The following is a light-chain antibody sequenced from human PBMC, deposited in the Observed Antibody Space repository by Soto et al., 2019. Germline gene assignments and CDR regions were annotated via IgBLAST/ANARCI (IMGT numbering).Light chain of an antibody. CDR1: QSVGDTF. Sequence: EIVLTQSPGTLSLSPGEKATLSCRASQSVGDTFLSWYQQKPGLAPRLLIYGVSNRATGIPDRFSGSGSGTDFILAISRLEPEDFALYCCGQFVSSPPRTVGQGTKVEIK. J-gene: IGKJ1*01. CDR2: GVS. V-gene: IGKV3-20*01. CDR3: GQFVSSPPRT.